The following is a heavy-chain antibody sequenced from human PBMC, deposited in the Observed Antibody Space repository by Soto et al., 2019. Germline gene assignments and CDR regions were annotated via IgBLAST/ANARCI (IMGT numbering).Heavy chain of an antibody. D-gene: IGHD6-13*01. J-gene: IGHJ4*02. V-gene: IGHV3-11*01. CDR2: MSDSGSTI. CDR1: GFTFSYYY. CDR3: ARYVAALDY. Sequence: GGSLRLSCAASGFTFSYYYMSWIRQAPGKGLEWLSYMSDSGSTIYYADSVKGRFTISRDNAKNSLYLQMNNLRVEDSAVYYCARYVAALDYWGRGTLVTVSS.